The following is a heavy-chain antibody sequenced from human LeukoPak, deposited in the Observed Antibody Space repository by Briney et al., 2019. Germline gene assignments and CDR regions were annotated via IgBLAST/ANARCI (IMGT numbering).Heavy chain of an antibody. D-gene: IGHD5-18*01. CDR3: AKGYSYGWTDY. Sequence: GGSLRLSCAASGFSVSSNYMTWVRQAPGKGLEWVSAISGSGGSTYYADSVKGRFTISRDNSKNTLYLQMNSLRAEDTAVYYCAKGYSYGWTDYWGQGTLVTVSS. V-gene: IGHV3-23*01. CDR1: GFSVSSNY. CDR2: ISGSGGST. J-gene: IGHJ4*02.